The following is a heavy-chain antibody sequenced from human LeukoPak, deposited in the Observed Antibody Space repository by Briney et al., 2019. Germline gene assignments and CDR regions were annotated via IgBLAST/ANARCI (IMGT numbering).Heavy chain of an antibody. V-gene: IGHV4-34*01. Sequence: PSETLSLTCAVYGGSFSGYYWSWIRQPPGRGLEWIGEINHSGSTNYNPSLKSRVTISVDTSKNQFSLKLSSVTAADTAVYYCARVQAFRWSSQLPFDYWGQGTLVTVS. CDR2: INHSGST. CDR1: GGSFSGYY. D-gene: IGHD2-2*01. CDR3: ARVQAFRWSSQLPFDY. J-gene: IGHJ4*02.